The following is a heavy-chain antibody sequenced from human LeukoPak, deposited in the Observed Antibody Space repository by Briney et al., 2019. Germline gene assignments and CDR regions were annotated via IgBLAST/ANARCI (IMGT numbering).Heavy chain of an antibody. CDR2: INPNSGGT. V-gene: IGHV1-2*02. J-gene: IGHJ4*02. CDR1: GYTFTGHY. D-gene: IGHD3-10*01. Sequence: GASVTVSCKASGYTFTGHYMHWVRQAPGQGREWMGWINPNSGGTNYAQKFQGRVTMTRDTSISTGYMELSRLRSDDTAVYYCARGTDTYYEYWGQGTLVTVSS. CDR3: ARGTDTYYEY.